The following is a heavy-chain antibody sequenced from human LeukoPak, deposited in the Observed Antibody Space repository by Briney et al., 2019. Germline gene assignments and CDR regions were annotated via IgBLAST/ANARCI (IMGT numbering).Heavy chain of an antibody. D-gene: IGHD5-18*01. Sequence: SQTLSLTCTVSGGSISSGGYYWSWIRQHPGKGLEWIGYIYYSGSTYYNPSLKSRVTISVDTSKNQFSLKLSSVTAADTAVYYCAREGRGYSYGPDYWGQGTLVTVSS. CDR2: IYYSGST. V-gene: IGHV4-30-4*08. CDR1: GGSISSGGYY. CDR3: AREGRGYSYGPDY. J-gene: IGHJ4*02.